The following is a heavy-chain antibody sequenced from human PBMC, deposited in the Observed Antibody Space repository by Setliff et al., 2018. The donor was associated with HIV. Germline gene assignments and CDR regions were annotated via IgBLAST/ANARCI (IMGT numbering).Heavy chain of an antibody. V-gene: IGHV4-59*11. CDR3: AKGAGFYGDYTFDH. CDR2: IYSTGST. CDR1: GGSISSHC. D-gene: IGHD4-17*01. J-gene: IGHJ4*02. Sequence: ETLSLTCTVSGGSISSHCWSWIRQSPGKAFEWIGYIYSTGSTNYNPSLQSRVTISMVASRNQFSLKVTSVTAADTAVYYCAKGAGFYGDYTFDHWGQGRQVTAPQ.